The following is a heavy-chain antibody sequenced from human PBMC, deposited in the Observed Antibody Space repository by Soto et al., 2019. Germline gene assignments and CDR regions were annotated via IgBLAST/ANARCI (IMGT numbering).Heavy chain of an antibody. CDR2: IYWDDDK. V-gene: IGHV2-5*02. CDR3: AHISSRYLDY. J-gene: IGHJ4*02. Sequence: QITLKESGPTLVKPTQTLTLTCTFSGFSLSTSGVGVGWIRQPPGKALEWLALIYWDDDKRYSPSLKSRLTIXXDTSKNQVVLTITIMHPVDTAPYYCAHISSRYLDYRGQGTLVTVSS. D-gene: IGHD6-13*01. CDR1: GFSLSTSGVG.